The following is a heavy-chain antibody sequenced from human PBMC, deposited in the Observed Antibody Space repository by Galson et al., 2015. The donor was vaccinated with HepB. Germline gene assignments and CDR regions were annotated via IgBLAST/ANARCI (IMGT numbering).Heavy chain of an antibody. D-gene: IGHD2-8*01. V-gene: IGHV3-11*01. Sequence: SQRLSCAASGFTFRDFYMSWVRQAPGQGLEYISYISSGGTITFYADSVKGRFTVSRDNAKKSVHLQVNRLTGDDTAVYYCARHVEYCSNGTCYFGMDVWGQGTTVTVSS. CDR2: ISSGGTIT. CDR1: GFTFRDFY. CDR3: ARHVEYCSNGTCYFGMDV. J-gene: IGHJ6*02.